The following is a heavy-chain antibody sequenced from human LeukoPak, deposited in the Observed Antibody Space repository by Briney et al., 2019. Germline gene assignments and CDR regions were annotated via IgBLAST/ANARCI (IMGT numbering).Heavy chain of an antibody. Sequence: GGSLRLSCAASGFTFSNYAMSWVRQAPGKGLERVSTLSGSGVTTYYADSVKGRFTISRDNSKNTLYLQMNSLRAEDTAVYYCAKSKNLGISGAFDYWGQGTLVTVSS. CDR2: LSGSGVTT. CDR1: GFTFSNYA. D-gene: IGHD7-27*01. J-gene: IGHJ4*02. CDR3: AKSKNLGISGAFDY. V-gene: IGHV3-23*01.